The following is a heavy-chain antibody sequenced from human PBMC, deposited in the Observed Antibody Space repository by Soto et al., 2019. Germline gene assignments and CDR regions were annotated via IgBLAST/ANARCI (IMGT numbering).Heavy chain of an antibody. V-gene: IGHV1-18*01. J-gene: IGHJ4*02. D-gene: IGHD1-26*01. CDR2: VSAYNRNS. CDR3: ARDRQWEQLIY. CDR1: GYTFRNYG. Sequence: QVQLVQSGSEVKKPGASVRVTCKASGYTFRNYGISCVREAPGQVLEWMGWVSAYNRNSNYAQKFEDRVSMTADTATSTAYLELRGLRSDDTAIYYCARDRQWEQLIYWGQGTLVTVSS.